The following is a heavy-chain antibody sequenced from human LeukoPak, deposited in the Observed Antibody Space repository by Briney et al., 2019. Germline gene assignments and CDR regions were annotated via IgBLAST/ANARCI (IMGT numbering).Heavy chain of an antibody. CDR2: ISYDGSNK. J-gene: IGHJ5*01. Sequence: PGRSLRLSCAASGFTLSSYGMHWVRQAPGKGLEWVAVISYDGSNKYYADSVKGRFTISRDNSKNTLYLQMNSLRAEDTAVYYCAKDSGGWFGYWGQGTLVTVSS. CDR3: AKDSGGWFGY. D-gene: IGHD2-15*01. V-gene: IGHV3-30*18. CDR1: GFTLSSYG.